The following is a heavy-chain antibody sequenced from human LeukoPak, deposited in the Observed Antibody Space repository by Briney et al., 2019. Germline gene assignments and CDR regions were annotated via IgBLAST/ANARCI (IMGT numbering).Heavy chain of an antibody. CDR2: IYYSGST. V-gene: IGHV4-59*08. CDR1: GGSISNYY. D-gene: IGHD5-24*01. Sequence: PSETPSLTCTVSGGSISNYYWSWIRQPPGKGLEWIGYIYYSGSTNYNPSLNSRVTISIDTSKNQFSLKLSSVTAADTAVYYCARIEMATTQDYYYYMDVWGKGTTVTVSS. CDR3: ARIEMATTQDYYYYMDV. J-gene: IGHJ6*03.